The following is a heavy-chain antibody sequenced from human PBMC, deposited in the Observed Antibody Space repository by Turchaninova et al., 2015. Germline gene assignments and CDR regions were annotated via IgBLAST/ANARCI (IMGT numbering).Heavy chain of an antibody. J-gene: IGHJ4*02. D-gene: IGHD4-17*01. V-gene: IGHV4-38-2*01. Sequence: VPLQESGPGLVQPSETLSLTCAVSGYAISSGYYWGWIRQPPGKGLEWIGSIYHSGSTYYNPSLKSRVTISVDTSKNQFSLKLSSVTAADTAVYYCARVSYGDFDYWGQGTLVTVSS. CDR1: GYAISSGYY. CDR3: ARVSYGDFDY. CDR2: IYHSGST.